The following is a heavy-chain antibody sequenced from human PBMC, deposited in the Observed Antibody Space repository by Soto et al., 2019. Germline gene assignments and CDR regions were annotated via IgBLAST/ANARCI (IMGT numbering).Heavy chain of an antibody. Sequence: ASVKVSCKASGYTFTSYYMHWVRQAPGQGLEWMGRIYPSDGSTSYAQKFQGRVTMTGDTSTSTAYMELSSLRSEDTAVYYCAGSDWPMIHWGQGTLVTVSS. V-gene: IGHV1-46*01. J-gene: IGHJ4*02. CDR1: GYTFTSYY. CDR2: IYPSDGST. CDR3: AGSDWPMIH. D-gene: IGHD2-21*02.